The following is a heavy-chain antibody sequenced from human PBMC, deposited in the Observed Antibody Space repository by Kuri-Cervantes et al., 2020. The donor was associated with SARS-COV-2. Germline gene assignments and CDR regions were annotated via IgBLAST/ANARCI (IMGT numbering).Heavy chain of an antibody. D-gene: IGHD5-12*01. CDR2: TYYRPKWYN. Sequence: SQTLSLTCAISGDSVSSNSAAWNWIRQSPSRGLEWLGRTYYRPKWYNDYAVSVKSRITINPDTSKNQFSLQLNSVTPEDTAVYYCARAWTVIVATTNEGYFDYWGQGTLVTVSS. J-gene: IGHJ4*02. V-gene: IGHV6-1*01. CDR1: GDSVSSNSAA. CDR3: ARAWTVIVATTNEGYFDY.